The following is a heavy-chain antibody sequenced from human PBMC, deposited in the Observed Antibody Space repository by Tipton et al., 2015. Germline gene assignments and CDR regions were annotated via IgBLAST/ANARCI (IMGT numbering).Heavy chain of an antibody. J-gene: IGHJ5*02. V-gene: IGHV4-4*07. CDR3: TKFNCGGDCYSYRGWFAP. CDR2: IFVSGSV. Sequence: GLVKPSETLSLTCTVSGDSIRNYHWSWIRQPAGKGLEWIGRIFVSGSVDYNPSVKSRVTISLDTSKNQFSLNLNSVTAADTAVYYCTKFNCGGDCYSYRGWFAPWGQGTLVTVSS. D-gene: IGHD2-21*02. CDR1: GDSIRNYH.